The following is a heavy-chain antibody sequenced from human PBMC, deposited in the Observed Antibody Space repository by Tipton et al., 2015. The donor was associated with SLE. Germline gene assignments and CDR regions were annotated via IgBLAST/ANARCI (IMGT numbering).Heavy chain of an antibody. Sequence: SLRLSCAASGFIFGSYGMHWVRQAPGKGLEWVAVISYDGSNKYYADSVKGRFTISRDNSKNTLYLQMNSLRAEDTAVYYCARDQTTTRRWYFDLWGRGTLVTVSS. CDR3: ARDQTTTRRWYFDL. J-gene: IGHJ2*01. V-gene: IGHV3-30*03. CDR1: GFIFGSYG. D-gene: IGHD4-17*01. CDR2: ISYDGSNK.